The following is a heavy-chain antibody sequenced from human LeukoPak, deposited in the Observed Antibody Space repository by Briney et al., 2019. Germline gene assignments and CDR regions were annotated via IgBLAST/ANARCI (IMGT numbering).Heavy chain of an antibody. CDR1: GYSFTTYW. CDR2: IDPSDSYT. D-gene: IGHD6-19*01. CDR3: ARLMYSSGWYDY. J-gene: IGHJ4*02. V-gene: IGHV5-10-1*01. Sequence: GESLKISCKGSGYSFTTYWITWVRQMPGKGLEWMGRIDPSDSYTNYRPSFQGHVTISADKSISTAYLQWNSLKASDTAMYYCARLMYSSGWYDYWGQGTQVTVSS.